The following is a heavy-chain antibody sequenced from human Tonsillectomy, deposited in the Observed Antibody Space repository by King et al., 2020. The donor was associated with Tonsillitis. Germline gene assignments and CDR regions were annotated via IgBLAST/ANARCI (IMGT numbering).Heavy chain of an antibody. CDR3: AQRVGFGEFLPYGMDV. CDR2: IYYSGST. CDR1: GGSISSGDYY. D-gene: IGHD3-10*01. Sequence: QLQESGPGLVKPSQTLSLTCTVSGGSISSGDYYWSWIRQPPGKGLEWIGYIYYSGSTYYNPSLKSRVTISVATSKNQFSLKLSSVTAADPAVYYCAQRVGFGEFLPYGMDVWGQGTTVTVSS. J-gene: IGHJ6*02. V-gene: IGHV4-30-4*01.